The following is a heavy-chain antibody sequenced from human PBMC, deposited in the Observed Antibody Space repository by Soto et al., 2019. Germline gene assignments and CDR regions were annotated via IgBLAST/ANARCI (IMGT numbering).Heavy chain of an antibody. CDR3: AREVRRRNQCDY. J-gene: IGHJ4*02. V-gene: IGHV1-24*01. CDR1: GDTITELS. CDR2: FDLENGET. D-gene: IGHD3-10*01. Sequence: AAGWGGYAASGDTITELSIHWVRQAPGEGLEWMGGFDLENGETIYAQRFQGRVTMTEESSADTPYMELSSLRSEDTAVYYCAREVRRRNQCDYRGQGTRVTVSA.